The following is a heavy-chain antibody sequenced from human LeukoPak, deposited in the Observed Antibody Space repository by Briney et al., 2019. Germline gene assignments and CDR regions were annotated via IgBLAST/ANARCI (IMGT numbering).Heavy chain of an antibody. V-gene: IGHV3-49*04. D-gene: IGHD3-22*01. CDR2: IRSKAYGGTT. CDR1: GFTFGDYA. Sequence: GGSLRLSCTASGFTFGDYAMSWVRQAPGKGLEWVGFIRSKAYGGTTEYAASVKGRFSISRDDSKSIAYLQMNTLKTEDTAVYYCTRGSLTLVVRGAYDIWGQGTLVTVSS. J-gene: IGHJ3*02. CDR3: TRGSLTLVVRGAYDI.